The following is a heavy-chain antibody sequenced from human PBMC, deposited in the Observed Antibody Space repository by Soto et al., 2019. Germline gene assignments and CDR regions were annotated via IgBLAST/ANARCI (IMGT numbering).Heavy chain of an antibody. Sequence: GESLKISCKGSGYSFTSCWIGWVRQMPGKGLEWMGIIYPGDSDTRYSPSFQGQVTISADKSISTAYLQWSSLKASDTAMYYCARHSLNYYDSSGSWFDPWGQGTLVTVSS. J-gene: IGHJ5*02. CDR1: GYSFTSCW. CDR2: IYPGDSDT. CDR3: ARHSLNYYDSSGSWFDP. D-gene: IGHD3-22*01. V-gene: IGHV5-51*01.